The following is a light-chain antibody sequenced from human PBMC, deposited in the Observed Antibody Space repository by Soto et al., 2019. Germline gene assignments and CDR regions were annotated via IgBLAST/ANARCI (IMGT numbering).Light chain of an antibody. Sequence: SYELTQPLSVSVALGQTAKITCGGNNIGSKNVHWYQQKSGQAPVLVIYRDTNRPSGTPERFSGSNSGNTATLTISRAQGGDEADYYCHVWDSSTVVFGGGTKVTVL. CDR3: HVWDSSTVV. J-gene: IGLJ2*01. V-gene: IGLV3-9*01. CDR1: NIGSKN. CDR2: RDT.